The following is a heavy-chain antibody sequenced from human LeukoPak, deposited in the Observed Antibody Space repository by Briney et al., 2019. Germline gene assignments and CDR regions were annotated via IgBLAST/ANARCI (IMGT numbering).Heavy chain of an antibody. D-gene: IGHD3-16*02. V-gene: IGHV3-30*04. Sequence: GGSLRLSCSASGFTLNTYAMHWVRQAPGKGLERVALISYDGSRKYYADSVKGRFTISRDNSKNTLYLQVNSLRSEDTAVYYCARDEGSYDYLWGSYRYNWFDPWGQGTLVTVSS. CDR1: GFTLNTYA. CDR2: ISYDGSRK. CDR3: ARDEGSYDYLWGSYRYNWFDP. J-gene: IGHJ5*02.